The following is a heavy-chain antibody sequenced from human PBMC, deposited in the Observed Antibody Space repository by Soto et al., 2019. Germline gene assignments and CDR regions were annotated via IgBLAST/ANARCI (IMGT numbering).Heavy chain of an antibody. Sequence: DVQLVESGGGLVQPGGSLRLSCAASGFTFSNHGMHWVRQTPGKGLESVSAISHDGGSTYYADSVKGRFTISRDNSKPTLYLQVGSLRPDEMAVYYCARVLSGGWYDYWGQETLVTASS. CDR1: GFTFSNHG. CDR3: ARVLSGGWYDY. CDR2: ISHDGGST. V-gene: IGHV3-64*07. J-gene: IGHJ4*02. D-gene: IGHD6-19*01.